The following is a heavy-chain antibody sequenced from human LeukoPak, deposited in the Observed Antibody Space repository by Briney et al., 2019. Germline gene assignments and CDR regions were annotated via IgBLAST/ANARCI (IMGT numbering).Heavy chain of an antibody. CDR2: SYSGGSS. CDR1: GFTVRSNY. J-gene: IGHJ2*01. D-gene: IGHD3-16*02. Sequence: GGSLRLSCAASGFTVRSNYMSWVRQAPGKGLEWVSVSYSGGSSYYADSVKGRFTISRDNSKNTLYLQMNTLRAEDTAVYFCAREEHYRRYFALWGRGTLVTVSS. V-gene: IGHV3-53*01. CDR3: AREEHYRRYFAL.